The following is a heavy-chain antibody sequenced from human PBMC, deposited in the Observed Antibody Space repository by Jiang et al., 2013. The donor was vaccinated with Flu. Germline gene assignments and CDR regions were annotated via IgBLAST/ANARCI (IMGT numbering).Heavy chain of an antibody. J-gene: IGHJ1*01. CDR3: VSGFCGGGCYSDSWPEYFHH. Sequence: TLSLTCTVSGGSIYSHYWSWIRLPPGKALEWIGYIHYTGNTKYNPSLKSRVTISIYTSMNQFSLKLNSVTAADAAVYYCVSGFCGGGCYSDSWPEYFHHWGQGALVTVSS. CDR2: IHYTGNT. CDR1: GGSIYSHY. D-gene: IGHD2-15*01. V-gene: IGHV4-59*11.